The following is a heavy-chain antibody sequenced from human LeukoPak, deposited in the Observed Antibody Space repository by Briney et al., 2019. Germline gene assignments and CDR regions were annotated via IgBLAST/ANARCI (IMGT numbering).Heavy chain of an antibody. CDR3: ARDFYRFLRGVFDY. V-gene: IGHV3-48*03. CDR2: ISSSGSTI. D-gene: IGHD2/OR15-2a*01. CDR1: GFTFSSYE. Sequence: PGGSLRLSCAASGFTFSSYEMNWVRQAPGKGLEWVSYISSSGSTIYYADSVKGRFTISRDNAKNSLYLQMNSLRAEDTAVYYCARDFYRFLRGVFDYWGQGTLVTVSS. J-gene: IGHJ4*02.